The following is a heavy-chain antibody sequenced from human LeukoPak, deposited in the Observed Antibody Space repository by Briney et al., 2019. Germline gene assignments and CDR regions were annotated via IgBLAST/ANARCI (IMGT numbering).Heavy chain of an antibody. D-gene: IGHD2-15*01. CDR3: ARGRRILRVVVAAASWFDP. CDR2: INNSGST. Sequence: PSETLSLTCAVYGGSFSGYYWSWIRQPPGKGLEWVAEINNSGSTNYNPSLKSRVTISVDTSKNQFSLKLSSVTAADTAVYYCARGRRILRVVVAAASWFDPWGQGTLVTVSS. V-gene: IGHV4-34*01. J-gene: IGHJ5*02. CDR1: GGSFSGYY.